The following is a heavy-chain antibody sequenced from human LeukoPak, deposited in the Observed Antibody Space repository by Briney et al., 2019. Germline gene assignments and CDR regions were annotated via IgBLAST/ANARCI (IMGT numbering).Heavy chain of an antibody. J-gene: IGHJ4*02. V-gene: IGHV1-46*01. CDR1: GYTFTSYY. CDR3: ARDRTVGDSSGYFRN. Sequence: GASVKVSCKASGYTFTSYYMHWVRQAPGQGLEWMGIINPSGGSTSYAQKFQGRVTMTRDMSTSTVYMELSSLRSEDTAVHYCARDRTVGDSSGYFRNWGQGTLVTVSS. CDR2: INPSGGST. D-gene: IGHD3-22*01.